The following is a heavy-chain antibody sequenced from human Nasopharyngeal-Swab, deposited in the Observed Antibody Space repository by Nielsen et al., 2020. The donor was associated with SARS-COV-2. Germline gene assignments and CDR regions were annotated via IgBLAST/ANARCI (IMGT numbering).Heavy chain of an antibody. CDR1: GFTFSSYA. CDR2: ISGGTGGT. Sequence: GGSLRLSCAASGFTFSSYAMSWVRQAPGKGLGWVSAISGGTGGTYYADSVKGRFTISRDNSKNTLYLQMNSLRAEDTAVYYCARVPCSSTSCYVGGYGMDVWGQGTTVTVSS. V-gene: IGHV3-23*01. CDR3: ARVPCSSTSCYVGGYGMDV. J-gene: IGHJ6*02. D-gene: IGHD2-2*01.